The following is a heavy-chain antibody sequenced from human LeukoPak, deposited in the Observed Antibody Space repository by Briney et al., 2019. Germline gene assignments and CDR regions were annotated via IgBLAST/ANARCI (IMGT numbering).Heavy chain of an antibody. CDR1: GFTFSSYA. Sequence: RPGGSLRLSCAASGFTFSSYAMSWVRQAPGKGLEWVSAISGSGGSTYYADSVKGRFTISRDNSKNTLYLQMNSLRAEDTAVYYCAKDPVPGYSSGWYNYFDYWGQGTLVTVSS. CDR3: AKDPVPGYSSGWYNYFDY. CDR2: ISGSGGST. J-gene: IGHJ4*02. V-gene: IGHV3-23*01. D-gene: IGHD6-19*01.